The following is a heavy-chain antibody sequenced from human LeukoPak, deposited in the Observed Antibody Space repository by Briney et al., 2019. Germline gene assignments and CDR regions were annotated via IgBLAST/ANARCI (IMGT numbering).Heavy chain of an antibody. CDR2: IYYSGST. D-gene: IGHD3-10*01. CDR1: GGSISSYY. CDR3: ARRRLYYYGSGSPEGYFDY. J-gene: IGHJ4*02. V-gene: IGHV4-59*01. Sequence: SETLSLTCTVSGGSISSYYWSWIRQPPGKGLEWIGYIYYSGSTNYNPTLKSRVTISVDTSKNQFSLKLSSVTAADTAVYYCARRRLYYYGSGSPEGYFDYWGQGTLVTVSS.